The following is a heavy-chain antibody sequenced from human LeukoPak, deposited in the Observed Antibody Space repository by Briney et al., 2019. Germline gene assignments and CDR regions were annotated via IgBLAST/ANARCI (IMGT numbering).Heavy chain of an antibody. CDR1: GFALGRYA. Sequence: GGSLRLSCVASGFALGRYAMTWVRQAPGKGLVWVSRINSDGSSTTYADSVKGRFTISRDIAKNTLYLQMKSLRAEDTAVYYCARVRSGSSAGNYGMDVWGQGTTVTVSS. J-gene: IGHJ6*02. D-gene: IGHD1-26*01. V-gene: IGHV3-74*01. CDR2: INSDGSST. CDR3: ARVRSGSSAGNYGMDV.